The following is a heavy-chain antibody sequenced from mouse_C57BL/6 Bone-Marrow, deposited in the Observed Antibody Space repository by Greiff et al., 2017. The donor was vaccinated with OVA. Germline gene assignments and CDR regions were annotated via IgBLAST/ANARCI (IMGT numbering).Heavy chain of an antibody. J-gene: IGHJ2*01. Sequence: EVQLVASGGDLVKPGGSLKLSCAASGFTFSSYGMSWVRQTPDKRLEWVATLSSGGSYTYYPDSVKGRFTISRDMAKNTLYLQMSILKSEDTALYYCARPELGLGGFDYWGQGTTLTFSS. V-gene: IGHV5-6*01. CDR2: LSSGGSYT. CDR1: GFTFSSYG. CDR3: ARPELGLGGFDY. D-gene: IGHD4-1*01.